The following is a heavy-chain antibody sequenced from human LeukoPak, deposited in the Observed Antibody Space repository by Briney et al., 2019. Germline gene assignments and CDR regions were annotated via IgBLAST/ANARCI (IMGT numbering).Heavy chain of an antibody. CDR1: GFTFSSYS. D-gene: IGHD6-6*01. CDR2: ISSGSSYI. V-gene: IGHV3-21*01. J-gene: IGHJ3*02. CDR3: ARGPKSIAARPGAFDI. Sequence: PGGSLRLSCAASGFTFSSYSMNWVRQAPGKGLEWVSSISSGSSYIFYADSVKGRFTISRDNAKNSLYLQMNSLRAEDTAVYYCARGPKSIAARPGAFDIWGPGTMVTVSS.